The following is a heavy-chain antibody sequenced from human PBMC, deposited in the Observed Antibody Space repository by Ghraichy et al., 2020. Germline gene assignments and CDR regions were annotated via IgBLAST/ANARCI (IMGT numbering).Heavy chain of an antibody. CDR2: ISGSGGST. D-gene: IGHD4-11*01. CDR3: AKDWGYEYGNYAADY. CDR1: GLTFSSYA. V-gene: IGHV3-23*01. Sequence: GGSLRLSCAASGLTFSSYAMSWVRQAPGKGLEWVSAISGSGGSTYYADSVKGRFTISRDNSKNTLYLQMNSLRAEDTAVYYCAKDWGYEYGNYAADYWGQGTLVTVSS. J-gene: IGHJ4*02.